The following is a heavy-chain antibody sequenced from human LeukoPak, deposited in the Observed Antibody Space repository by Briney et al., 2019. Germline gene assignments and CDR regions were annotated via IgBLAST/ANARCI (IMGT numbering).Heavy chain of an antibody. CDR2: IGGSGVTT. J-gene: IGHJ4*02. D-gene: IGHD2-15*01. CDR1: GFTFSNNA. CDR3: ARDDPGIGIDC. Sequence: GGSLRLSCAASGFTFSNNAMSWVRQAPGKGLEWVSAIGGSGVTTYYADSVKGRFTISRDNAKNTLYLQMNSLRAEDTAVYYCARDDPGIGIDCWGQGTLVTVSS. V-gene: IGHV3-23*01.